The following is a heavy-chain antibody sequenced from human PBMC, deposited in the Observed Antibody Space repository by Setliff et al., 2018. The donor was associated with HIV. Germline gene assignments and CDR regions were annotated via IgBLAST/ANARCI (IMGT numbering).Heavy chain of an antibody. CDR3: ARSPYYYYIDV. V-gene: IGHV4-59*04. CDR2: IYYSGSA. J-gene: IGHJ6*03. Sequence: SETLSLTCTVSGGSNSGYYWGWIRQPPGKGLEWIGTIYYSGSAYYNPSLKSRVSISVDTSKNQFSLNLSSVTAADTAVYYCARSPYYYYIDVWGKGTTVTVSS. CDR1: GGSNSGYY.